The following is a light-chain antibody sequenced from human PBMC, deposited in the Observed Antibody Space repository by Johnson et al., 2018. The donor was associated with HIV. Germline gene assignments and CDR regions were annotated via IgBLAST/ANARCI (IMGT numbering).Light chain of an antibody. CDR2: DND. Sequence: HSVLTQPPSVSAAPGRWVTVSCSGTTSNIGDHSVSWFQHLPGAAPKLLIYDNDRRPSGVPDRFSGSKSAASATLDIPGLQSGDEGDYYCATWDASLSANVFGPGTKVTVL. V-gene: IGLV1-51*02. CDR1: TSNIGDHS. CDR3: ATWDASLSANV. J-gene: IGLJ1*01.